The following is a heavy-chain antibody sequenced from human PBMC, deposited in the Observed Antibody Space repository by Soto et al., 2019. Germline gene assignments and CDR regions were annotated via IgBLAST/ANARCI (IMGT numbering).Heavy chain of an antibody. Sequence: QVQLVQSGAEVKKPGASVKVSCKSSGYTFSMSGISWVRQAPGQGLEWMGWISGYNGKTNYEQKCTARGAMPEDQSSNMAYMELRSLRSDDAAVYYCVGEGPRAYYYYGMDVWGQGATVSVYS. CDR1: GYTFSMSG. V-gene: IGHV1-18*01. CDR2: ISGYNGKT. CDR3: VGEGPRAYYYYGMDV. J-gene: IGHJ6*02.